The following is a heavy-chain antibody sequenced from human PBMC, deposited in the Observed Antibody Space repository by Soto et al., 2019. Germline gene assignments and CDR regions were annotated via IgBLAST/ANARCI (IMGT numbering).Heavy chain of an antibody. CDR1: GYSFTSYW. V-gene: IGHV5-51*01. D-gene: IGHD6-19*01. CDR2: IYPGDSDT. Sequence: GESLKISCKGSGYSFTSYWIGWVRQMPGKGLEWMGIIYPGDSDTRYSPSFQGQVTISADKSISTAYLQWSSLKASDTAMYYGARLPYGYSSGWHDAFDIWGQGTMVTVSS. CDR3: ARLPYGYSSGWHDAFDI. J-gene: IGHJ3*02.